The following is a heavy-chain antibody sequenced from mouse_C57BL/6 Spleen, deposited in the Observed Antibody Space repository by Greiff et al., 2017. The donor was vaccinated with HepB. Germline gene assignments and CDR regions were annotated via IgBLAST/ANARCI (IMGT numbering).Heavy chain of an antibody. CDR2: IDPSDSYT. J-gene: IGHJ2*01. Sequence: QVQLQQPGAELVRPGTSVKLSCKASGYTFTSYWMHWVKQRPGQGLEWIGVIDPSDSYTNYNQKFKGKATLTVDTSSSTAYMQLSSLTSEDSAVYYCARWDEYSLDYWGQGTTLTVSS. CDR3: ARWDEYSLDY. CDR1: GYTFTSYW. V-gene: IGHV1-59*01. D-gene: IGHD5-1*01.